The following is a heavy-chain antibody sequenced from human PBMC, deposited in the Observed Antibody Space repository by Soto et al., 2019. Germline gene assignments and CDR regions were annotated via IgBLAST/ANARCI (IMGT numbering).Heavy chain of an antibody. D-gene: IGHD7-27*01. CDR1: GFTFSSYA. V-gene: IGHV3-23*01. J-gene: IGHJ4*02. CDR3: AQSYRPNYYFDY. Sequence: GGPLRLSCAASGFTFSSYAMSWVRQAPGKGLEWVSAISGSGGGTYYADSVKGRFTISRDNSKNMLYLQMNSLRAEDTAVYYCAQSYRPNYYFDYWGQGTLVTVSS. CDR2: ISGSGGGT.